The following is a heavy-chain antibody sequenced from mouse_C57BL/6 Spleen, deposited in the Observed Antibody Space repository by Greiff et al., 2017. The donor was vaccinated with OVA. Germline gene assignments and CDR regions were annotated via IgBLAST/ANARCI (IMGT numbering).Heavy chain of an antibody. CDR2: IDPSDSYT. V-gene: IGHV1-69*01. J-gene: IGHJ4*01. CDR3: ARGRVDGGAMDY. CDR1: GYTFTSYW. D-gene: IGHD1-1*01. Sequence: QVQLQQPGAELVMPGASVKLSCKASGYTFTSYWMHWVKQRPGQGLEWIGEIDPSDSYTNYNQKFKGKSTLTVDKSSSTAYMQLSSLTSEDSAVYYCARGRVDGGAMDYWGQGTSVTVSS.